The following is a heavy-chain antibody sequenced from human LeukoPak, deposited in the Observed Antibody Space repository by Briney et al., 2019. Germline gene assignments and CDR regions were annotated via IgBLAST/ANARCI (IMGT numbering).Heavy chain of an antibody. V-gene: IGHV3-23*01. CDR3: AKHLLGSGYPFDY. J-gene: IGHJ4*02. Sequence: PGGSLRLSCAASEFTFSSYAMSWVRRAPGKGLEWVSAISGSAGSTNYADSVKGRFTISRDNSKNTLYLQMNSLRAEDTAVYYCAKHLLGSGYPFDYWGQGTLVTVSS. CDR1: EFTFSSYA. CDR2: ISGSAGST. D-gene: IGHD3-3*01.